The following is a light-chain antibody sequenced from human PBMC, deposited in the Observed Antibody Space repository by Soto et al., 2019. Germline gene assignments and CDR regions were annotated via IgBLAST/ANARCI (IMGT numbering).Light chain of an antibody. CDR1: QSIGSS. CDR3: QQYNSSPIT. Sequence: DIQMTQSPSTLSASVGDRVTITCRASQSIGSSLAWYQHKPGKPPKVLIYAASNLQSGVPSRFSGSGSGTDFTLTISSLQPDDFPTYYCQQYNSSPITFGQGTRLEIK. CDR2: AAS. V-gene: IGKV1-5*01. J-gene: IGKJ5*01.